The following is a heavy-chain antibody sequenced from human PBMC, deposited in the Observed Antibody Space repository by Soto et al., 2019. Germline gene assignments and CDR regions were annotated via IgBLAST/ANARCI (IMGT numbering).Heavy chain of an antibody. J-gene: IGHJ4*02. V-gene: IGHV4-39*01. D-gene: IGHD5-12*01. Sequence: QLQLQESGPGLVKPSETLSLTCTVSGGSISSSSYYWGWIRQPPGKGLEWIGSIYYSGSTYYNPSLKSRVTISVDTSKNQCSLKLSSVTAADTAVYYCARLEVVAAHLYYFDYWGQGTLVTVSS. CDR2: IYYSGST. CDR3: ARLEVVAAHLYYFDY. CDR1: GGSISSSSYY.